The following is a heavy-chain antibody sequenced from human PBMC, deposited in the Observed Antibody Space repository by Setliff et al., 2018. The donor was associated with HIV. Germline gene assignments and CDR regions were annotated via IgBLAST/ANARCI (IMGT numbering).Heavy chain of an antibody. CDR2: LNPSGDST. J-gene: IGHJ4*02. V-gene: IGHV1-46*01. CDR3: ARGGYHGFGSYGDY. D-gene: IGHD3-10*01. CDR1: GYTFPNYY. Sequence: ASVMVSCKASGYTFPNYYVHWVRQAPGQGLEWMGILNPSGDSTAYAQKFQGRVTMTRDTSTSTVYMELSSLRSDDTAVYYCARGGYHGFGSYGDYWGQGTLVTVSS.